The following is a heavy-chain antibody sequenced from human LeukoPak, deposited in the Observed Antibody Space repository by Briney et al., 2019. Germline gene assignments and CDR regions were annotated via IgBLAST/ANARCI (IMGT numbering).Heavy chain of an antibody. D-gene: IGHD3-22*01. CDR1: GGTFSSYA. V-gene: IGHV1-69*05. J-gene: IGHJ4*02. Sequence: SVKVSCKASGGTFSSYAISWVRQAPGQGLEWTGGIIPIFGTANYAQKFQGRVTITTDESTSTAYMELSSLRSEDTAVYYCARGSQDSSGYYYVGFDYWGQGTLVTVSS. CDR3: ARGSQDSSGYYYVGFDY. CDR2: IIPIFGTA.